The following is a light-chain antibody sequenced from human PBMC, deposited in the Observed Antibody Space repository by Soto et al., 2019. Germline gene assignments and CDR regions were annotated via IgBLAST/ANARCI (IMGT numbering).Light chain of an antibody. CDR3: QQAYSLPIT. CDR2: DAS. V-gene: IGKV1-12*01. Sequence: DIQMTQSPSTLSASVVDIVTITCRASQSINNWLAWYQHKPGRAPKLLIYDASSVLSGVPSRFRGSGSGTEFTLSINSLQPEDFATYYCQQAYSLPITFGQGTRLEI. J-gene: IGKJ5*01. CDR1: QSINNW.